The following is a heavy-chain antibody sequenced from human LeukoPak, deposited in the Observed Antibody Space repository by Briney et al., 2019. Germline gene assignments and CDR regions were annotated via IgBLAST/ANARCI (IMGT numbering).Heavy chain of an antibody. CDR1: GGSISSSSYY. Sequence: SETLSLTCTVSGGSISSSSYYWGWIRQPPGKGLEWIGSIYYSGSTYYNPSLKSRVTISVDTSKNQFSLKLSSVTAADTAVYYCARRRPSHYFDYWGQGPLVTVSS. CDR3: ARRRPSHYFDY. CDR2: IYYSGST. J-gene: IGHJ4*02. V-gene: IGHV4-39*01.